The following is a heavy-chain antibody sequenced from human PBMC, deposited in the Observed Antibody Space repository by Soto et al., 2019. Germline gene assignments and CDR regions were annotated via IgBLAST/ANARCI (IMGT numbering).Heavy chain of an antibody. D-gene: IGHD6-13*01. CDR3: ARGGPAAGFDP. J-gene: IGHJ5*02. CDR2: MKPSTGDS. CDR1: GYTFITND. V-gene: IGHV1-8*01. Sequence: GXSVKVSCKASGYTFITNDINWVRQASGQGLEWMGWMKPSTGDSGSDPDFQGRITMTRDTATSTAYMELSSLKFEDTAVYYCARGGPAAGFDPWGQGSLVTVSS.